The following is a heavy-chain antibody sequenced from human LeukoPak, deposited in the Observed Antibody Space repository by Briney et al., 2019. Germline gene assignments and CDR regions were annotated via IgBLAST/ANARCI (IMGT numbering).Heavy chain of an antibody. V-gene: IGHV3-23*01. CDR3: AKDRPNYYESNGDYYRRNGDS. CDR2: ITSRDGGT. D-gene: IGHD3-22*01. Sequence: GGSLSLSCAASGFTFRIYAMSWVRQAPGKGLEWVSSITSRDGGTFYTDPVKGRFTISRDNYKNMLYLQMNSLRAEDTAIYYCAKDRPNYYESNGDYYRRNGDSWGQGTLVTVSS. CDR1: GFTFRIYA. J-gene: IGHJ5*01.